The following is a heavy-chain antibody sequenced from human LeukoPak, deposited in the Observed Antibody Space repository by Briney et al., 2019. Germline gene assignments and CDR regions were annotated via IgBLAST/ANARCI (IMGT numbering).Heavy chain of an antibody. CDR2: IYHTGSA. D-gene: IGHD2-2*01. CDR3: ARYCTSTTCIPRGFDY. J-gene: IGHJ4*02. V-gene: IGHV4-38-2*01. Sequence: SETLSLTCSVSGYSFTSGHYWGWIRQPPGKGLEWFANIYHTGSAHYNPSLKSRVTISVDTSKNQFSLTLSSVTAADTAVYYCARYCTSTTCIPRGFDYWGQGTLVTVSS. CDR1: GYSFTSGHY.